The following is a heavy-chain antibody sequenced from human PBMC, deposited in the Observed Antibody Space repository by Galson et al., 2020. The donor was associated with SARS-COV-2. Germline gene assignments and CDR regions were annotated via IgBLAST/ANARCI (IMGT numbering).Heavy chain of an antibody. D-gene: IGHD3-22*01. J-gene: IGHJ4*02. V-gene: IGHV4-31*03. CDR2: INYSGTT. CDR1: GGTISSRGYY. Sequence: SETLSLTCIVSGGTISSRGYYWIWIPQHPGKVLEWIGYINYSGTTKYNPALKRRFIISMDTSRNQFSLRVNPVTAADTAVYYCSVYHYDSGGSDCFDYWGQGTLITVSS. CDR3: SVYHYDSGGSDCFDY.